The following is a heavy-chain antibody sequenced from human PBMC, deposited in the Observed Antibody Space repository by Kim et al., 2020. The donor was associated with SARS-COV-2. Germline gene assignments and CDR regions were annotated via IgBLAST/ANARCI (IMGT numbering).Heavy chain of an antibody. D-gene: IGHD2-15*01. Sequence: SETLSLTCAVSGGSISSGGYSWSWIRQPPGKGLEWIGYIYHSGSTYYNPSLKSRVTISVDRSKNQFSLKLSSVTAADTAVYYCASNFFGGPIDYWGQGTLVTVSS. CDR3: ASNFFGGPIDY. CDR2: IYHSGST. J-gene: IGHJ4*02. V-gene: IGHV4-30-2*01. CDR1: GGSISSGGYS.